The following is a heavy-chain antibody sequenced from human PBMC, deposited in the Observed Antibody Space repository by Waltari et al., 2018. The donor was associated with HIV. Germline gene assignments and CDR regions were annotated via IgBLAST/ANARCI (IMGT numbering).Heavy chain of an antibody. V-gene: IGHV3-23*01. Sequence: EVQLLESGGGLVQPGGSLRLSCAASVFTFSSYDMIWVRQAPGRGVGWVPASSGSGGSTYYADSVKGRFTISRDNSKNTLYLKMNSLRAEDTAVYYCALPPGSSSWLWGQGTLVTVSS. CDR3: ALPPGSSSWL. CDR1: VFTFSSYD. CDR2: SSGSGGST. D-gene: IGHD6-13*01. J-gene: IGHJ4*02.